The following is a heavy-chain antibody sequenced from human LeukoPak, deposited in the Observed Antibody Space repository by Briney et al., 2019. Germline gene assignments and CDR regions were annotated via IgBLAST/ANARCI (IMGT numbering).Heavy chain of an antibody. CDR3: ARGRRFYYFDY. V-gene: IGHV4-59*01. CDR1: GGSISSYY. CDR2: IYYSGSN. J-gene: IGHJ4*02. Sequence: PSETQSLTCTVSGGSISSYYWSWIRQPRGEGREWIGYIYYSGSNNYNPSLKRRVTIPVDTSKEQFFLKLGSVTAADTAVYYGARGRRFYYFDYWGQGTLVTVSS.